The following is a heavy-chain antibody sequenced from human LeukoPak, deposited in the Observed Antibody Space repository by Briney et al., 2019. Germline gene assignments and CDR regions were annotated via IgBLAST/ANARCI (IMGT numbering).Heavy chain of an antibody. CDR2: IYYSGST. J-gene: IGHJ4*02. CDR1: GGSISSYY. D-gene: IGHD1-7*01. Sequence: SETLSLTCTVSGGSISSYYWSWIRQPPGKGLEWIGYIYYSGSTNYNPSLKSRVTISVDTSKNQFSLKLSSVTAADTAVYYCARERTGTTPGFDYWGQGTLVTVSS. V-gene: IGHV4-59*12. CDR3: ARERTGTTPGFDY.